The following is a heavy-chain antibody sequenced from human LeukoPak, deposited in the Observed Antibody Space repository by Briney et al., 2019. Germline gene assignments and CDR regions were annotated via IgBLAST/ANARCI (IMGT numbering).Heavy chain of an antibody. CDR3: ARVAGDTLGTFDY. CDR2: IIPILGIA. V-gene: IGHV1-69*04. D-gene: IGHD1-26*01. CDR1: GGTFSSYA. J-gene: IGHJ4*02. Sequence: ASVKVSCKASGGTFSSYAISWVRQAPGQGLDWMGRIIPILGIANYAQKFQGRVTITADKSTSAAYMELSSLRSEDTAVYYRARVAGDTLGTFDYRGQGTLVTVSS.